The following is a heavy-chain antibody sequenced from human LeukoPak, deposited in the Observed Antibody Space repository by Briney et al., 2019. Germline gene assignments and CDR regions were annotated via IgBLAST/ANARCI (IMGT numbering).Heavy chain of an antibody. J-gene: IGHJ6*03. CDR2: IYYSGST. CDR1: GGSISSSSYY. CDR3: ATTTVTISYFYYYYYMDV. D-gene: IGHD4-17*01. Sequence: SETLSLTCTVSGGSISSSSYYWGWIRQPPGKGLEWIGSIYYSGSTYYNPSLKSRVTISVDTSKNQLSLKLSSVTAADTAVYYCATTTVTISYFYYYYYMDVWGKGTTVTISS. V-gene: IGHV4-39*01.